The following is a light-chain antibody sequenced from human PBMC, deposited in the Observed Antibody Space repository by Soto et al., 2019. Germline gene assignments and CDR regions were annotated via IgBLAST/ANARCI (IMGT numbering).Light chain of an antibody. V-gene: IGKV1-12*01. CDR3: QQAKNFPWT. Sequence: DIQMAQSPSSVSASVGDRVTITCRASQGISSSLAWYQQRLGKAPKLLIYAASNLQNEVPSRFSGSGSGTDFTLTISSLQPEDFATYYCQQAKNFPWTFGQGTRVEIK. CDR2: AAS. CDR1: QGISSS. J-gene: IGKJ1*01.